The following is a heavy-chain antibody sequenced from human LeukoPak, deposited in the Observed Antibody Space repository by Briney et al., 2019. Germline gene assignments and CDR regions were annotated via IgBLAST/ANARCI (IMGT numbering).Heavy chain of an antibody. CDR2: VNESGGT. CDR1: IDSFSNYH. V-gene: IGHV4-34*01. CDR3: ARGQGATVPQVGKNWFDP. J-gene: IGHJ5*02. Sequence: SETLSLTCAVYIDSFSNYHWNWIRQTPAKGMEWMGEVNESGGTNISPSLRSRVILSVDTSKNQFSLKLISVTVADTAIYYCARGQGATVPQVGKNWFDPWGQGTRVTVSS. D-gene: IGHD1-26*01.